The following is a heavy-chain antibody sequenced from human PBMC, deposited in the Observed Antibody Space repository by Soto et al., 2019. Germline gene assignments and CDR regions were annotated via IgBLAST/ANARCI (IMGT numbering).Heavy chain of an antibody. Sequence: EVQLLESGGGLVQPGGSLRLSCAASGFTFSSYAMTWVRQAPGKGLEWVLAGSSSGGSTYYADSVKGRFTISRDNSKNTLYLQMNSLRAEDTAVYYCAKYSTSWRGGQFDYWGQGTLVTVSS. CDR3: AKYSTSWRGGQFDY. V-gene: IGHV3-23*01. CDR1: GFTFSSYA. D-gene: IGHD6-13*01. J-gene: IGHJ4*02. CDR2: GSSSGGST.